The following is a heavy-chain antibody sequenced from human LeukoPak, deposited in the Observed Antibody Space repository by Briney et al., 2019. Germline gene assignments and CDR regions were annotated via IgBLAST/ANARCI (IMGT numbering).Heavy chain of an antibody. J-gene: IGHJ6*02. Sequence: TGGSLRLSCAASGFTFSSYSMNWVRQAPGKGLEWVSSISSSSSYIYYADSVKGRFTISRDNAKNSLYLQMNSLRAEDTAVYYCARVGCSSTSCQYGMDVWGQGTTVTVSS. CDR2: ISSSSSYI. D-gene: IGHD2-2*01. CDR3: ARVGCSSTSCQYGMDV. CDR1: GFTFSSYS. V-gene: IGHV3-21*01.